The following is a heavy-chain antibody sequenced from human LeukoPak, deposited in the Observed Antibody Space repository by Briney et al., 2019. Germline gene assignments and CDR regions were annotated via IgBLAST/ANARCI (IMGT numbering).Heavy chain of an antibody. V-gene: IGHV1-69*01. CDR3: ATPRMEYYGSGIHYSYYYLDV. CDR1: GGAFTRAA. D-gene: IGHD3-10*01. Sequence: SVKVSCKASGGAFTRAAVSWVRQAPGQGLEWMGGVIPHSGIADYAQKFQGRVTLTADASTSTAYMELNSLTSEGTAVYYCATPRMEYYGSGIHYSYYYLDVWGSGTAVTVSS. CDR2: VIPHSGIA. J-gene: IGHJ6*03.